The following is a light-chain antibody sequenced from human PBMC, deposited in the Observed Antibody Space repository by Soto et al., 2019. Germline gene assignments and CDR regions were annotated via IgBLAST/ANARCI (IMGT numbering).Light chain of an antibody. CDR2: RNN. V-gene: IGLV1-47*01. Sequence: QSVLTQPPSASGTPAQRVTIYCSGRSSNIGSNYVYWYQQLPGTAPKLLIYRNNQRPSGIPDRFSGSKSGTSACLAISGLLYEEEADYYCAAWDDSLSSPVFGRGTPLTVL. J-gene: IGLJ7*01. CDR1: SSNIGSNY. CDR3: AAWDDSLSSPV.